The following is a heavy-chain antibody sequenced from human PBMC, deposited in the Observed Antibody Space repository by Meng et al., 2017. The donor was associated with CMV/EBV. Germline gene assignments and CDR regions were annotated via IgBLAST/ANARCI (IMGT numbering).Heavy chain of an antibody. J-gene: IGHJ4*02. CDR3: ARYEGRRSFDY. V-gene: IGHV3-21*01. D-gene: IGHD2-8*01. CDR2: ISSSSSYI. CDR1: GFTVSSYS. Sequence: GGSLRLSCAASGFTVSSYSMNWVRQAPGKGLEWVSSISSSSSYIYYADSVKGRFTISRDNAKNSLYLQMNSLRAEDTAVYYCARYEGRRSFDYWGQGTLVTVSS.